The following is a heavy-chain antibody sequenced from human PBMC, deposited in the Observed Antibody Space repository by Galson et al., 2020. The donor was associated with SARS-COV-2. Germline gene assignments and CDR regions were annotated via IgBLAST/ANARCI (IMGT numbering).Heavy chain of an antibody. Sequence: GGSLRLSCAASGFTFENHAMHWVRQAPGKGLEWVAQIFYDGSNKYYEDSVKGRFTISRDNSENTVYLQMNNLRAEDTAVYYCARDGQSSSGWAFDYWGQGTLVTGSS. V-gene: IGHV3-33*01. CDR2: IFYDGSNK. CDR3: ARDGQSSSGWAFDY. D-gene: IGHD6-19*01. CDR1: GFTFENHA. J-gene: IGHJ4*02.